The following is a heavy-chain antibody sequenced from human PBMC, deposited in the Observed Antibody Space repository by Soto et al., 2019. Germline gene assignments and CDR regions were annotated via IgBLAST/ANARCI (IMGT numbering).Heavy chain of an antibody. Sequence: ASVKVSCKVSGYTLTELSMHWVPQAPGKGLEWMGGFDPEDGETIYAQKYRGRVTMTEDTSTDTAYMELSSLTAGDTAVYYCATATATGGGAFEICGQGTMVTVSS. CDR1: GYTLTELS. J-gene: IGHJ3*02. CDR2: FDPEDGET. D-gene: IGHD2-8*02. V-gene: IGHV1-24*01. CDR3: ATATATGGGAFEI.